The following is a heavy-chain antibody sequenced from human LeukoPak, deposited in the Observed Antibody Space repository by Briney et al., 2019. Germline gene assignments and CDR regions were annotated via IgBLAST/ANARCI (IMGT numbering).Heavy chain of an antibody. CDR2: IYYSGST. D-gene: IGHD1-26*01. CDR3: AVRIVGATFGY. V-gene: IGHV4-39*01. CDR1: GGSISSSSYY. Sequence: SETLSLTCTVSGGSISSSSYYWGWIRQPPGKGLEWIGSIYYSGSTYYNPSLKSRVTISVDTSKNQFSLKLSPVTAADTAVYYCAVRIVGATFGYWGQGTLVTVSS. J-gene: IGHJ4*02.